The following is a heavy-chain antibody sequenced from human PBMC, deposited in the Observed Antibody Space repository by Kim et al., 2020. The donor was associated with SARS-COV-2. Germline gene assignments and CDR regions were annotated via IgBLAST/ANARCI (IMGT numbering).Heavy chain of an antibody. D-gene: IGHD4-4*01. CDR2: IIPIFGTA. Sequence: SVKVSCKASGGTFSSYAISWVRQAPGQGLEWMGGIIPIFGTANYAQKFQGRVTITADESTSTAYMELSSLRSEDTAVYYCARGATTVTLAYYYYYMDVWGKGTTVTVSS. V-gene: IGHV1-69*13. J-gene: IGHJ6*03. CDR1: GGTFSSYA. CDR3: ARGATTVTLAYYYYYMDV.